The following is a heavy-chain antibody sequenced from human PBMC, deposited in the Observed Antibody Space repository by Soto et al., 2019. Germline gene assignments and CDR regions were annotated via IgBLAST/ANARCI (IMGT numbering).Heavy chain of an antibody. CDR3: ASSGYSSGWDAFDV. D-gene: IGHD6-19*01. Sequence: PSETLSLTCAVYGGSFSGYYWSWIRQPPGKGLEWIGEINHSGSTNYNPSLKSRVTISVDTSKNQFSLKLSSVTAADTAVYYCASSGYSSGWDAFDVCGEGTMVT. CDR1: GGSFSGYY. CDR2: INHSGST. J-gene: IGHJ3*01. V-gene: IGHV4-34*01.